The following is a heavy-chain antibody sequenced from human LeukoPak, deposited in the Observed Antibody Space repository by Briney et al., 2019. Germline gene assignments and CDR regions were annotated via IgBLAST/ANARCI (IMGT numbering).Heavy chain of an antibody. CDR3: ARGLSVAARFDY. J-gene: IGHJ4*02. D-gene: IGHD2-15*01. V-gene: IGHV3-66*01. CDR2: IYSGGNT. CDR1: GFTVSSNY. Sequence: GWSLRLSCAASGFTVSSNYMSWVRQAPGKGLEWVSVIYSGGNTYYADSVKGRFTISRDNSKNTLYLQMNSLRAEDTAVYYCARGLSVAARFDYWGQGTLVTVSS.